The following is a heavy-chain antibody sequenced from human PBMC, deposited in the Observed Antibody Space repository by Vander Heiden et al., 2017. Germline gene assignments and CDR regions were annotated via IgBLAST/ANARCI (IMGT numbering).Heavy chain of an antibody. V-gene: IGHV3-23*01. Sequence: EVQLLESGGGLVQPGGSLRLSCAASGFTFSTYAMSWVRQAPGKGLEWVSSISGSDANTYYADSVKGRFTISRDNSKNTLFLQMNSMRAEDTAIYYYAKGSTNYYYFMDVWGQGTTVTVSS. CDR3: AKGSTNYYYFMDV. CDR1: GFTFSTYA. J-gene: IGHJ6*02. CDR2: ISGSDANT.